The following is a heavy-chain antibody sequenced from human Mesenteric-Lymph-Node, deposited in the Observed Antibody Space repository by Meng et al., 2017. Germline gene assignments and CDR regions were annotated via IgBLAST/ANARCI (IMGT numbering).Heavy chain of an antibody. J-gene: IGHJ3*02. Sequence: GESLKISCAASGITFSSYSINWVRQAPGKGLEWVSSISSNSKVIFYADSVKGRFTISRDNAKNSLSLQMNSLRVEDTAVYYCATNVYHVDTAMVDAFDIWGQGTMVTVSS. CDR1: GITFSSYS. CDR3: ATNVYHVDTAMVDAFDI. CDR2: ISSNSKVI. V-gene: IGHV3-21*01. D-gene: IGHD5-18*01.